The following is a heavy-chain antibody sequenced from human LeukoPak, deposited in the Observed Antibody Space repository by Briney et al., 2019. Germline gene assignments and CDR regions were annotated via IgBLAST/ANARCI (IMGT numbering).Heavy chain of an antibody. Sequence: SVKVSCKASGFTFTSSAVQWVRQARGQRLEWIGWIVVGSGNTNYAQKFQERVTITRDMSTSTAYMELSSLRSEDTAVYYCATLDYGDYNWFDPWGQGTLVTVSS. CDR3: ATLDYGDYNWFDP. V-gene: IGHV1-58*01. CDR1: GFTFTSSA. D-gene: IGHD4-17*01. J-gene: IGHJ5*02. CDR2: IVVGSGNT.